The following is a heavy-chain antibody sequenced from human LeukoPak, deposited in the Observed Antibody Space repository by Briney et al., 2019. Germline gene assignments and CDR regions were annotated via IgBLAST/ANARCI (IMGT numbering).Heavy chain of an antibody. D-gene: IGHD2-21*01. Sequence: GGSLRLSCTASGFNFSSYWMSWVRQAPGKGLEWVANIKQDGSEKDYVDSVKGRFTISRDNAKNSLYLQMNSLRAEDTAVYYCAKYCGGDCYGMDVWGQGTTVTVSS. J-gene: IGHJ6*02. CDR2: IKQDGSEK. CDR1: GFNFSSYW. CDR3: AKYCGGDCYGMDV. V-gene: IGHV3-7*01.